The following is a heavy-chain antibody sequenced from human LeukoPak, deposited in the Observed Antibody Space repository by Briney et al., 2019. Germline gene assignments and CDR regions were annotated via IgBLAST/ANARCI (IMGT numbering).Heavy chain of an antibody. CDR2: IYYSGST. CDR1: GGSISSYY. D-gene: IGHD3-22*01. J-gene: IGHJ4*02. V-gene: IGHV4-59*01. CDR3: ASSPSLYDSSGYYDY. Sequence: SETLSLTCTVSGGSISSYYWSWIRQPPGKGLEWIGYIYYSGSTNYNPSLKSRVTISVDTSKNQFSLKLSSVTAADTAVYYCASSPSLYDSSGYYDYWGQGTLVTVSS.